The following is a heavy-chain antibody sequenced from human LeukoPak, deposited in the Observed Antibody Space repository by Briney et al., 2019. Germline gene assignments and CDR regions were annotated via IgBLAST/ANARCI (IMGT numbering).Heavy chain of an antibody. D-gene: IGHD3-16*01. Sequence: ASVKVSCKASGYTFTSYGISWVRQAPGQGLEWMGIINPSGGYTSYAQKFQGRVTMTRDTSTSTVYMELSSLRSEDTAVYYCAKIPQVATYTVPNFDFWGQGTLVTVSS. CDR3: AKIPQVATYTVPNFDF. J-gene: IGHJ4*02. CDR1: GYTFTSYG. CDR2: INPSGGYT. V-gene: IGHV1-46*01.